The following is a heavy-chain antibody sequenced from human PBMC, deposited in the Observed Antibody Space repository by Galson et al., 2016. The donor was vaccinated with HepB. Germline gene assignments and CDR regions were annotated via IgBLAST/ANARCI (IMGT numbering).Heavy chain of an antibody. D-gene: IGHD2-15*01. Sequence: SLRLSCAASGFTFNSPYMHWVRQAPGKGLVWVSVTNTDGSSTTYADAVKGRFTISSDNAKKTLYLQMNSLRAEDTAVYYCASTRYPFRIDVWGQGTTVTVSS. CDR3: ASTRYPFRIDV. CDR2: TNTDGSST. J-gene: IGHJ6*02. V-gene: IGHV3-74*01. CDR1: GFTFNSPY.